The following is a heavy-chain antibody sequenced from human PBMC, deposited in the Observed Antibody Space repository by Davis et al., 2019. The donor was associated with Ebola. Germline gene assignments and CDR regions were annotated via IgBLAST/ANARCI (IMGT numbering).Heavy chain of an antibody. Sequence: GESLKISCAASGFTFSSYAMHWVRQAPGKGLEWVAVISYDGSNKYYADSVKGRFTISRDNSKNTLYLQMNSLRAEDTAVYYCANTGDYWGQGTLVTVSS. CDR3: ANTGDY. CDR1: GFTFSSYA. CDR2: ISYDGSNK. D-gene: IGHD3-10*01. J-gene: IGHJ4*02. V-gene: IGHV3-30-3*01.